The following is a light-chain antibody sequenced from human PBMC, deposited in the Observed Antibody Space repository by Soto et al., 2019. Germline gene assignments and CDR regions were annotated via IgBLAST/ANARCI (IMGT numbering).Light chain of an antibody. J-gene: IGKJ2*01. CDR3: QQSGSSPYT. V-gene: IGKV3-20*01. CDR1: QSVSSSY. Sequence: EIVLTQSPGTLSLSPGERATLSCRASQSVSSSYLAWYQQKPGQAPRLLIYGASSRASGLPDRFSGSGSGTDFTLTISRPEPEDFAVYYCQQSGSSPYTFGQGTKLEIK. CDR2: GAS.